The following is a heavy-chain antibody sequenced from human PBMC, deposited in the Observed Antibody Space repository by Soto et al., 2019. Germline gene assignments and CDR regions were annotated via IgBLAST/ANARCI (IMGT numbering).Heavy chain of an antibody. CDR1: GASFTAYY. CDR3: AREYLRWFDP. D-gene: IGHD3-9*01. CDR2: IYHSGTT. J-gene: IGHJ5*02. Sequence: SETLSLTCTVSGASFTAYYWSWIRQPPGNGLEWIGYIYHSGTTTYNPSLKSRVTMSIDTSKNQVSLRLSSVTAADTAVYYWAREYLRWFDPWGQGTLVTVSS. V-gene: IGHV4-59*01.